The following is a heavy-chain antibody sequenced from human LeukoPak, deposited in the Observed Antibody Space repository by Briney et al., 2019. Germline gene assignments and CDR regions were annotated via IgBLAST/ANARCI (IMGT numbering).Heavy chain of an antibody. D-gene: IGHD4/OR15-4a*01. J-gene: IGHJ4*02. V-gene: IGHV4-59*08. CDR3: ARLSGRDYYFDY. Sequence: SETLSLTCTVSGGSISRSYWNWIRQPPGKGLEWIGYVFYSGTTNYNPSLKSRVTISIDTSENHFSLKLSSVTAADTAVYYCARLSGRDYYFDYWGQGTLVTVSS. CDR1: GGSISRSY. CDR2: VFYSGTT.